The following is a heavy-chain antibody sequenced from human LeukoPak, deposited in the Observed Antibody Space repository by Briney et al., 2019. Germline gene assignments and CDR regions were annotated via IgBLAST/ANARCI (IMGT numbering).Heavy chain of an antibody. J-gene: IGHJ4*02. V-gene: IGHV4-59*01. CDR3: ARDLGDGYNFDY. D-gene: IGHD5-24*01. CDR1: GGSMSSYY. CDR2: IYYSGST. Sequence: SETLSLTCTVSGGSMSSYYWSWIRQPPGKGLEWIGYIYYSGSTNYNPSLKSRVTISVDTSKNQFSLKLSSVTAADTAVYYCARDLGDGYNFDYWGQGTLVTVSS.